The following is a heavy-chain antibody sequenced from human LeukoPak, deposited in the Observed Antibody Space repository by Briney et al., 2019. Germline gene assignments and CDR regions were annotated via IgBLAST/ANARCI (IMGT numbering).Heavy chain of an antibody. CDR3: ARVSLLWFGEPYYFDY. J-gene: IGHJ4*02. Sequence: ASVKVSCKASGYTFTSYGISWVRQAPGQGLEWMGWISAYNGNTNYAQKLHGRVTMTTDTSTSTAYMELRSLRSDDTAVYYCARVSLLWFGEPYYFDYWGQGTLVTVSS. CDR2: ISAYNGNT. V-gene: IGHV1-18*01. D-gene: IGHD3-10*01. CDR1: GYTFTSYG.